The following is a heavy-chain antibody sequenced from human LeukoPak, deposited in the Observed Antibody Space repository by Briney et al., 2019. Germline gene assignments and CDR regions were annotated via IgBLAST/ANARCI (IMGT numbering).Heavy chain of an antibody. CDR2: INAGNGNT. J-gene: IGHJ5*02. Sequence: ASVKVSCKASGYTFTSYAMHWVRQAPGQRLEWMGWINAGNGNTKYSQEFQGRVTITRDTSASTAYMELRSVRSDDTAVYYCASLQLERRGWFDPWGQGTLVTVSS. CDR1: GYTFTSYA. D-gene: IGHD1-1*01. CDR3: ASLQLERRGWFDP. V-gene: IGHV1-3*01.